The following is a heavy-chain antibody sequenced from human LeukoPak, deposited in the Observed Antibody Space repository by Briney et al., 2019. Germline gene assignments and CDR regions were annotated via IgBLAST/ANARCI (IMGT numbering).Heavy chain of an antibody. V-gene: IGHV3-23*01. CDR1: GFTFSSYS. CDR2: ISGSGGST. Sequence: GGSLRLSCAASGFTFSSYSMNWVRQAPGKGLEWVSGISGSGGSTYFADSVKGRFTISRDNSKNTLYLQMNSLRAEDTALYYCAKGSRITFFDNWGQRTLVTVSS. J-gene: IGHJ4*02. CDR3: AKGSRITFFDN. D-gene: IGHD2-15*01.